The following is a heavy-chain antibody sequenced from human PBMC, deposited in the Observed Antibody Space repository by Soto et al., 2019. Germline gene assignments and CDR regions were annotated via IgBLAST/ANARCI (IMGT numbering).Heavy chain of an antibody. CDR3: ARGYVLKLRYFDWSPRTYGMDV. V-gene: IGHV4-34*01. Sequence: PSETLSLTCAVYGGSFSGYYWSWIRQPPGKGLEWIGEINHSGSTNYNPSLKSRVTISVDTSKNQFSLKLSSVTAADTAVYYCARGYVLKLRYFDWSPRTYGMDVWGQGTTVTVSS. CDR2: INHSGST. CDR1: GGSFSGYY. J-gene: IGHJ6*02. D-gene: IGHD3-9*01.